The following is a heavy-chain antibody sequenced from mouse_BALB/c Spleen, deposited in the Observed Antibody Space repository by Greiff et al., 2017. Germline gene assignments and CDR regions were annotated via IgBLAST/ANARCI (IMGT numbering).Heavy chain of an antibody. CDR1: GFAFSSYD. V-gene: IGHV5-12-1*01. CDR2: ISSGGGST. D-gene: IGHD2-14*01. J-gene: IGHJ2*01. Sequence: EVKLMESGGGLVKPGGSLKLSCAASGFAFSSYDMSWVRQTPEKRLEWVAYISSGGGSTYYPDTVKGRFTISRDNAKNTLYLQMSSLKSEDTAMYYCARQVYRYYFDYWGQGTTLTVSS. CDR3: ARQVYRYYFDY.